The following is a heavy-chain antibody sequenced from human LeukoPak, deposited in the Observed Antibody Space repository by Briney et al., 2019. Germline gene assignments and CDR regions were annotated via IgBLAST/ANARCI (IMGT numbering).Heavy chain of an antibody. D-gene: IGHD3-10*01. CDR2: IYHDGST. V-gene: IGHV4-4*02. CDR1: GGSISSNNW. CDR3: ARNMVRGVIGY. J-gene: IGHJ4*02. Sequence: SETLSLTCAVSGGSISSNNWWIWVRQSPEKGLEWIGEIYHDGSTNYNPSLKSRVTISMDKSKNQLSLKLSSVTAAGTAVYYCARNMVRGVIGYWGQGTLVTVSS.